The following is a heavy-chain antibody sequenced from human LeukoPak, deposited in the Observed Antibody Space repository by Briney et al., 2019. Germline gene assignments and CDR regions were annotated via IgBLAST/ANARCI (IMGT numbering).Heavy chain of an antibody. CDR2: IYHSGST. CDR3: ARIGMTTVTHFDY. V-gene: IGHV4-4*02. Sequence: SETLSLTCAVSGGSISSSNWWSWVRQPPGKGLEWIGEIYHSGSTNYNPSLKSRVTISVDTSKNQFSLKLSSVTAADTAVYYCARIGMTTVTHFDYWGQGTLVTVSS. J-gene: IGHJ4*02. CDR1: GGSISSSNW. D-gene: IGHD4-17*01.